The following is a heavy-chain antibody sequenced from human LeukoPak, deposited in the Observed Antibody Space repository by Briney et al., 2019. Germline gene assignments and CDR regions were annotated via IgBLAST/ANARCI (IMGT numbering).Heavy chain of an antibody. CDR3: AREGSGYDYNYGMDV. Sequence: PSETLSLTCTVSGGSISSYYWSWIRQPAGKGLEWIGRIHTSGSTNYNPSLKSRVTMSVDTSKNQFSLKLSSVTAADTAVYYCAREGSGYDYNYGMDVWGQGTTVTVSS. D-gene: IGHD5-12*01. V-gene: IGHV4-4*07. CDR2: IHTSGST. CDR1: GGSISSYY. J-gene: IGHJ6*02.